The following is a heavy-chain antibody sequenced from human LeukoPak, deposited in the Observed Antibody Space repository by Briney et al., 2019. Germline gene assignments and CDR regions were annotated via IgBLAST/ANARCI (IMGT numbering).Heavy chain of an antibody. CDR2: IKQDGSEK. CDR1: GFTFSSYW. V-gene: IGHV3-7*01. D-gene: IGHD1-26*01. J-gene: IGHJ6*03. CDR3: ASLPLGDYYYMDV. Sequence: PGGSLRLSCAASGFTFSSYWMSWVRQAPGKGLEWVANIKQDGSEKYYVDSVKGRFTISRDNAKNSLYLQMNSLRAEDTAVYYCASLPLGDYYYMDVWGKGTTVTVSS.